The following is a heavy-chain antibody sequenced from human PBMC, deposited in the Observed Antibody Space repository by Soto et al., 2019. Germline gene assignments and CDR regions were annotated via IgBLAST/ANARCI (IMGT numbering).Heavy chain of an antibody. CDR1: GFTFSSYN. Sequence: GGSLRLSCVSSGFTFSSYNMHWVRQAPGEGLEWVAVISFDGANKFYADSVKGRFTISRDISRDTLYLQMSSLRDEDTAIYYCARDGYNRGGFDYWGQGTLVTVSS. D-gene: IGHD3-10*01. V-gene: IGHV3-30-3*01. J-gene: IGHJ4*02. CDR3: ARDGYNRGGFDY. CDR2: ISFDGANK.